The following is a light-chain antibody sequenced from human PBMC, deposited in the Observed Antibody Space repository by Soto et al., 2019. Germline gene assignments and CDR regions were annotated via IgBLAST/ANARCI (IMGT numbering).Light chain of an antibody. CDR1: QNIGRDY. Sequence: EIVLTQSPGTLSLSPGERASLSCRASQNIGRDYLSWYQQKPGQAPRLLIYGVSSRATGIPDKFSGSGSGTDFTLTISGVDPDDFAVYYCQQYGLSPMYSFGQGTRLEI. CDR3: QQYGLSPMYS. J-gene: IGKJ2*03. V-gene: IGKV3-20*01. CDR2: GVS.